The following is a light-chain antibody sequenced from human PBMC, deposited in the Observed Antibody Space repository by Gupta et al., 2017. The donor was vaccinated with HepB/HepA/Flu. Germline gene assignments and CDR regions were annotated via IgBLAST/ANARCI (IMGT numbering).Light chain of an antibody. V-gene: IGLV1-44*01. CDR1: SSNIGTNT. CDR2: TNY. Sequence: QSILTQPPSVSGTPGQRVTISCSGSSSNIGTNTVNWYQQLPGTAPKLLIYTNYQRPSGVPGRFSGSTSGTSASLASSGLQSEDEADYFCAAWDDSLNAVVFGGGTKLTVL. J-gene: IGLJ2*01. CDR3: AAWDDSLNAVV.